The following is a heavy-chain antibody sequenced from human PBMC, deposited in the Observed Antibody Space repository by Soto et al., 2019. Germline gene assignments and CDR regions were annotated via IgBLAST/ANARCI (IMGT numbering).Heavy chain of an antibody. V-gene: IGHV4-31*03. J-gene: IGHJ4*02. CDR1: GGSISSGGYY. D-gene: IGHD4-17*01. CDR3: ARSPEATVTAFDY. Sequence: QVQLQESGPGLVKPSQTLSLTCTVSGGSISSGGYYWSWIRQHPGKGLEWIGYIYYSGSTYYNPSRTSRVTTAVGTSKNQFSLKLSSVTAADTAVYYCARSPEATVTAFDYWGQGTLVTVSS. CDR2: IYYSGST.